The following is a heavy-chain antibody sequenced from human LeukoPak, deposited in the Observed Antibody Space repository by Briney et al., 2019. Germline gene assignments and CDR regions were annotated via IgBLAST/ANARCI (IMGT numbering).Heavy chain of an antibody. CDR3: ARRKSTYYYDSSGLDV. Sequence: SETLSLTCTVSGGSISSYYWSWIRQPPGKGLEWIGYIYYSGSTNYNPSLKSRVTISVDTSKNQFSLKLSSVTAADTAVYYCARRKSTYYYDSSGLDVWGQGTTVTVSS. J-gene: IGHJ6*02. CDR1: GGSISSYY. V-gene: IGHV4-59*01. D-gene: IGHD3-22*01. CDR2: IYYSGST.